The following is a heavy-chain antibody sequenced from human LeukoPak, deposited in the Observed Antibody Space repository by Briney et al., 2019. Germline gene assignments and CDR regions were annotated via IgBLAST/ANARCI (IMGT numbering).Heavy chain of an antibody. V-gene: IGHV3-23*01. D-gene: IGHD1-26*01. J-gene: IGHJ4*02. Sequence: GGSLRLSCAASGFTFSSYAMSWVRQAPGKGLEGVSAISGSGGSTYYADSAKGRFTISRDNSKNTLYLQMNSLRAEDTAVYYCAKIYSGSYGMDFDYWGQGTLVTVSS. CDR2: ISGSGGST. CDR3: AKIYSGSYGMDFDY. CDR1: GFTFSSYA.